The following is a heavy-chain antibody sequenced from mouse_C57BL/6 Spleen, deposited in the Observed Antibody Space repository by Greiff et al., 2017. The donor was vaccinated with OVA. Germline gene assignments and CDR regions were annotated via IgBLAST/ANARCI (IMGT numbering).Heavy chain of an antibody. CDR2: VYPYNGGT. J-gene: IGHJ4*01. CDR3: AVITTVVADYAMDY. CDR1: GFTFTDYY. D-gene: IGHD1-1*01. V-gene: IGHV1-36*01. Sequence: VHVKQSGPVLVKPGPSVKISCKASGFTFTDYYMHWVQQSHGKSLEWIGLVYPYNGGTCYNQKFKGKATLTEDTSFSTAYMELNSLTSEDSAVYYCAVITTVVADYAMDYWGQGTSVTVSS.